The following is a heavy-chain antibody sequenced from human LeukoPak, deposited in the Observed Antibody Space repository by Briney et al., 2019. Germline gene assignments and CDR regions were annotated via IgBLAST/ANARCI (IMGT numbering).Heavy chain of an antibody. Sequence: SVTVSCKASGFTFTSTAVQWVRQARGQRLEWIGWILVGSGNTNYAQMFQERVTLTWDVSTSTAYMVLSSLRSEDTAIYYCASDPPYTSSSAWWGQGTLVTVSS. J-gene: IGHJ4*02. V-gene: IGHV1-58*01. CDR3: ASDPPYTSSSAW. D-gene: IGHD2-2*01. CDR1: GFTFTSTA. CDR2: ILVGSGNT.